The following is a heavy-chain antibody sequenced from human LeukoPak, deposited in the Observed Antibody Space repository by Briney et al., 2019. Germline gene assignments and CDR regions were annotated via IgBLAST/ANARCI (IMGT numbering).Heavy chain of an antibody. J-gene: IGHJ4*02. CDR3: AKFDRVTAIPK. V-gene: IGHV1-69*05. D-gene: IGHD2-21*02. Sequence: VKVSSKTSGNTFINYAINWVRQAPGQGLEWMGAIIHIFGTPKNAQKFEGRVTITTDVSTSTAYMELSSLRPEDTAVYYCAKFDRVTAIPKWDQGTLITVSS. CDR2: IIHIFGTP. CDR1: GNTFINYA.